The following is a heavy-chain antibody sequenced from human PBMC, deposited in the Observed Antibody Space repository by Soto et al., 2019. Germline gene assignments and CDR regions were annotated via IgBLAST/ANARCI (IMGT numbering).Heavy chain of an antibody. J-gene: IGHJ6*02. CDR1: GYAFTRYY. CDR2: INPNSGGT. D-gene: IGHD3-10*01. CDR3: AKPTITMVRGVISYGMDV. V-gene: IGHV1-2*02. Sequence: GPSVKGSFKAFGYAFTRYYMHWVRQAPGQGLEWMGWINPNSGGTNYAQKFQGRVTMTRDTSISTAYMELSRLRSDDTAVYYCAKPTITMVRGVISYGMDVWGQGTTVTVSS.